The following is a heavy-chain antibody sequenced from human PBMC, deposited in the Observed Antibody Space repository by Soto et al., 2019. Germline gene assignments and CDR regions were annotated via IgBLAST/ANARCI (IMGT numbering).Heavy chain of an antibody. CDR3: AREKVGTTFFDN. CDR1: GFAISRGYY. CDR2: IYPSVSS. V-gene: IGHV4-38-2*02. D-gene: IGHD1-1*01. Sequence: KSSETLSLTCSVSGFAISRGYYWSWVRQPPGKGLEWIGSIYPSVSSYHNPSLATRLRLSIDTSKNQFTLNLTSVTAADTALYFFAREKVGTTFFDNWGQGIQVTVSS. J-gene: IGHJ4*02.